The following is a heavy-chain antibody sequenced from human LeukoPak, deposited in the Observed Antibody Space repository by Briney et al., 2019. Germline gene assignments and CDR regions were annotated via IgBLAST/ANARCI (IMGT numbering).Heavy chain of an antibody. CDR1: GFTFSSYG. V-gene: IGHV3-30*02. CDR2: IRYDGSNK. CDR3: ARITIFGVVIIWETFDP. J-gene: IGHJ5*02. Sequence: GGSLRLSCAASGFTFSSYGMHWVRQAPGKGLEWVAFIRYDGSNKYYADSVKGRFTISRDNSKNTLYLQMNSLRAEDTAVYYCARITIFGVVIIWETFDPWGQGTLVTVSS. D-gene: IGHD3-3*01.